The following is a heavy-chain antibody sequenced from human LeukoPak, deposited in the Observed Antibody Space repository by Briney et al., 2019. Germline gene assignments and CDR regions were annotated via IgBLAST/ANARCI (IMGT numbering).Heavy chain of an antibody. V-gene: IGHV3-7*03. Sequence: GGSLRLSCTASGFPFYSYWMTWVRQTPGKGLEWVANIRHDGSTKYYVDSVKGRFTISRDNAMNSLYLQMDSLRVEDSAIYYCARSVPYGTTWYGRSDCWGQGTQVTVSS. D-gene: IGHD6-13*01. J-gene: IGHJ4*02. CDR1: GFPFYSYW. CDR3: ARSVPYGTTWYGRSDC. CDR2: IRHDGSTK.